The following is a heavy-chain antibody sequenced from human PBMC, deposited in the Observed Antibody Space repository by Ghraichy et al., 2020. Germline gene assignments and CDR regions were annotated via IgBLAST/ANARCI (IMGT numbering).Heavy chain of an antibody. V-gene: IGHV3-30*01. Sequence: DSVKGRLTISRDDFKNTLYLQMNSLRAEDTAVYYCARAFLLQPNWFDPWGQGTLVTVSS. D-gene: IGHD2/OR15-2a*01. CDR3: ARAFLLQPNWFDP. J-gene: IGHJ5*02.